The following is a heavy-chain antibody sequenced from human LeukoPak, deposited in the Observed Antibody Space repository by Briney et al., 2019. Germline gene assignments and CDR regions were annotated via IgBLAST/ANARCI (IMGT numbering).Heavy chain of an antibody. D-gene: IGHD1-7*01. V-gene: IGHV4-59*08. CDR1: GGSISSYY. J-gene: IGHJ4*02. CDR2: IYYSGST. Sequence: SEALSLTCTVSGGSISSYYWSWLRQPPGKGLEWIGYIYYSGSTYYNPSLKSRVTISVDTSKNQFSLKLSSVTAADTAVYYCARLVWNYAIDYWGQGTLVTVSS. CDR3: ARLVWNYAIDY.